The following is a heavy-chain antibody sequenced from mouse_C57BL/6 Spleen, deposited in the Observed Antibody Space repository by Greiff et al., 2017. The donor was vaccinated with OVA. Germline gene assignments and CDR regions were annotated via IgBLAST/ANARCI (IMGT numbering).Heavy chain of an antibody. V-gene: IGHV5-17*01. D-gene: IGHD4-1*01. CDR3: AKNWDWYFDV. J-gene: IGHJ1*03. CDR2: ISSGSSTI. Sequence: EVQRVESGGGLVKPGGSLKLSCAASGFTFSDYGMHWVRQAPEKGLEWVAYISSGSSTIYYADTVKGRFTISRDNAKNTLFLQMTSLRSEDTAMYYCAKNWDWYFDVWGTGTTVTVSS. CDR1: GFTFSDYG.